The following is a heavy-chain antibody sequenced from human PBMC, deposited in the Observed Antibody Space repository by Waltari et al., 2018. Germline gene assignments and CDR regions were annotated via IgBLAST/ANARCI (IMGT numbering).Heavy chain of an antibody. J-gene: IGHJ5*02. CDR3: AREAITMVRGVIITNWFDP. D-gene: IGHD3-10*01. Sequence: QVQLQESGPGLVKPSQTLSLTCTVSGGSISSGGYYWSWIRQPPGKGLEWIGYIYYSGSTYYNPSLKSRVTVSVDTSKNQFSLKLSSVTAADTAVYYCAREAITMVRGVIITNWFDPWGQGTLVTVSS. V-gene: IGHV4-31*03. CDR1: GGSISSGGYY. CDR2: IYYSGST.